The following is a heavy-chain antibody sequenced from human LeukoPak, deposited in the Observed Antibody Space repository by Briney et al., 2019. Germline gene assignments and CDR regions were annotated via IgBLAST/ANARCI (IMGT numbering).Heavy chain of an antibody. Sequence: GESLKISCKGSGYSFTSYWVGWVRQMPGKGLEWMGIIYPGDSDTRYSPSFQGQVTISADKSISTAYLQWSSLKASDTAMYYCARAIRYFDWLGKGYFDLWGRGTLVTVSS. D-gene: IGHD3-9*01. CDR3: ARAIRYFDWLGKGYFDL. CDR2: IYPGDSDT. V-gene: IGHV5-51*01. CDR1: GYSFTSYW. J-gene: IGHJ2*01.